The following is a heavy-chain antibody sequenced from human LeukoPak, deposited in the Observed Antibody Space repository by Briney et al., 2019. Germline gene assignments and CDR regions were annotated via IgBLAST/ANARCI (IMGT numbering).Heavy chain of an antibody. J-gene: IGHJ6*02. CDR2: IKKDGREK. V-gene: IGHV3-7*01. CDR3: ARADYGGIPWDYGLDV. Sequence: GGSLRLSCAPSGFTLSSYWISWVSQAPEEGMEWVANIKKDGREKNYADSVKGRFTISRDNSKNTLYLQMNSLRAEDTAVYYCARADYGGIPWDYGLDVWGQGNTVTVSS. CDR1: GFTLSSYW. D-gene: IGHD4-23*01.